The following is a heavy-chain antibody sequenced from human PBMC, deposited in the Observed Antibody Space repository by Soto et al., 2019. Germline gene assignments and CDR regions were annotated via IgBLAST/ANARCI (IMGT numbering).Heavy chain of an antibody. D-gene: IGHD3-3*01. CDR2: IHYTGNT. CDR3: ERADGCGVVTPVMDY. J-gene: IGHJ4*02. Sequence: QLQLQESGPGLVKPSETLSLICTVSGDSISSGRYHWGWIRQPPGKGLEFIATIHYTGNTHYNPSLRSRVTIFVDTSKSQSSLRLSSVTDADTAVYYCERADGCGVVTPVMDYWGQGTLVTVSS. CDR1: GDSISSGRYH. V-gene: IGHV4-39*01.